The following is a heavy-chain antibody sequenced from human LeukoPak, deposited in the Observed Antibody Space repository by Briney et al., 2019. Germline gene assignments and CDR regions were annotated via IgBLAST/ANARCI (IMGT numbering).Heavy chain of an antibody. Sequence: ASVKVSCKASGYTFTSYGISWVRQAPGQGLEWMGWISAYNGNTNYAQKLQGRVTMTTDTSTSTAYMELRSLRSDDTAVYYCARVRFGSGSYPFDYWGQGTLATVSS. CDR2: ISAYNGNT. J-gene: IGHJ4*02. CDR3: ARVRFGSGSYPFDY. CDR1: GYTFTSYG. V-gene: IGHV1-18*01. D-gene: IGHD3-10*01.